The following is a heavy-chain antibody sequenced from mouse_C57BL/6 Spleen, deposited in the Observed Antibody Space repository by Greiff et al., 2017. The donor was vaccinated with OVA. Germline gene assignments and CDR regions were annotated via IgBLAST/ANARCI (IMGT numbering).Heavy chain of an antibody. V-gene: IGHV1-15*01. Sequence: QVQLQQSGAELVRPGASVTLSCKASGYTFTDYEMHWVKQTPVHGLEWIGAIDPETGGTAYNQKFKGKAILTADKSSSTAYMELRSLTSEDSAVYYCTRRELLRYYFDYWGQGTTLTVSS. J-gene: IGHJ2*01. CDR1: GYTFTDYE. CDR2: IDPETGGT. CDR3: TRRELLRYYFDY. D-gene: IGHD1-1*01.